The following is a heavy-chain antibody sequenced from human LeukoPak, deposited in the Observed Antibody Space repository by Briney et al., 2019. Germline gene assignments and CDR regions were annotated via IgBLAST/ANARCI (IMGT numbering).Heavy chain of an antibody. D-gene: IGHD6-13*01. Sequence: ASVKVSCKASGYTFTSYGISWVRQAPGQGLEWMGWISAYNGNTNYAQKLQGRVTMTTDTSTSTAYMEQRSLRSDDTAVYYCARDVTAAAGTVWFDPWGQGTMVTVSS. CDR2: ISAYNGNT. V-gene: IGHV1-18*01. CDR1: GYTFTSYG. CDR3: ARDVTAAAGTVWFDP. J-gene: IGHJ5*02.